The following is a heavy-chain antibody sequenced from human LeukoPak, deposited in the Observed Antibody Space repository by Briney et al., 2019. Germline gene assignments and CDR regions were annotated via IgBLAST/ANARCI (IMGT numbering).Heavy chain of an antibody. Sequence: GGSLRLSCAASGFTFSSYAMSWVRQAPGKGLEWVSAISGSGGSTYYADSVKGRFTISRDNSKNTLYLQMNSLRAEDTAVYYCAKIFFYYDSSGPFDYWGQGTLVTVSS. J-gene: IGHJ4*02. CDR3: AKIFFYYDSSGPFDY. V-gene: IGHV3-23*01. CDR1: GFTFSSYA. CDR2: ISGSGGST. D-gene: IGHD3-22*01.